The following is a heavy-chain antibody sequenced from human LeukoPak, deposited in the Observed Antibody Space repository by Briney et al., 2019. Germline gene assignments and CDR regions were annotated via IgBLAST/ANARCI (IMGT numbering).Heavy chain of an antibody. Sequence: ESLQISCKGSGYSFTSYWIGWVRQMPGKGLEWMGIIYPGDSDTRYSPSFQGQVTISADKSISTAYLQWSSLKASDTAMYYCARLSSDFWSGPDAFDIWGQETMVTVSS. CDR3: ARLSSDFWSGPDAFDI. CDR2: IYPGDSDT. V-gene: IGHV5-51*01. CDR1: GYSFTSYW. J-gene: IGHJ3*02. D-gene: IGHD3-3*01.